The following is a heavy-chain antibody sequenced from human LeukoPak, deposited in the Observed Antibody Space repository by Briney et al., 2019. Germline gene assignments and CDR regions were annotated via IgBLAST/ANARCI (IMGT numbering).Heavy chain of an antibody. CDR2: IQYDGSKE. V-gene: IGHV3-30*02. D-gene: IGHD3-10*01. Sequence: PGGSLRLSCVASGFTFSSNGMHWVRQAPGKGLEWVTFIQYDGSKEYYADSVKGRFTISRDNSKNTLYLEMNSLRAEDTAVYYCARAKPKNMVRGLIMRRESRYYFDYWGQGTLVTVSS. CDR3: ARAKPKNMVRGLIMRRESRYYFDY. J-gene: IGHJ4*02. CDR1: GFTFSSNG.